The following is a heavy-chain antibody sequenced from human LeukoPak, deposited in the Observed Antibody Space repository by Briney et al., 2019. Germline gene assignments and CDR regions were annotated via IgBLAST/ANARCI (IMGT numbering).Heavy chain of an antibody. CDR1: GGSITSYY. J-gene: IGHJ6*03. CDR2: ISTSGDT. D-gene: IGHD3-16*01. V-gene: IGHV4-4*07. CDR3: ARVRSKDVWVSYGTYNYYYYMDV. Sequence: KASETLSLTCTVSGGSITSYYWSWIRQPAGKGLEWIGRISTSGDTNYNPSLKSRVTMSRDTSKNQLSLNLRSVTAADTAVYYCARVRSKDVWVSYGTYNYYYYMDVWGNGTTVTISS.